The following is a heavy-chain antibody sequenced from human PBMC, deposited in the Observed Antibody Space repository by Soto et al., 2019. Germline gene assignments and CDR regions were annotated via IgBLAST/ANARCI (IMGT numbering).Heavy chain of an antibody. CDR3: ARDRLRFLEWLPQPPYYYYGMDV. J-gene: IGHJ6*02. CDR1: GYTFTSYY. CDR2: INPSGGST. Sequence: ASVKVSCKASGYTFTSYYMHWVRQAPGQGLEWMGIINPSGGSTSYAQKFQGRVTMTRDTSTSTVYMELSSLRSEDTAVYYCARDRLRFLEWLPQPPYYYYGMDVRGQGTTVTVSS. D-gene: IGHD3-3*01. V-gene: IGHV1-46*01.